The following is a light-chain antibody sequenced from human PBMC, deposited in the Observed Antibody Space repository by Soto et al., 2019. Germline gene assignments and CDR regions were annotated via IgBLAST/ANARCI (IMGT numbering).Light chain of an antibody. CDR2: GAS. CDR1: QSVSSSY. V-gene: IGKV3-20*01. CDR3: QQYDSSPSFT. J-gene: IGKJ3*01. Sequence: EIVLTQSPGTLSLSPGERATLSCRASQSVSSSYLAWYQQRPGQAPRLLIYGASGRGTGIPDRFSGSGSGTAFTLTISRLEPEDFAVYYCQQYDSSPSFTFGPGTKVDIK.